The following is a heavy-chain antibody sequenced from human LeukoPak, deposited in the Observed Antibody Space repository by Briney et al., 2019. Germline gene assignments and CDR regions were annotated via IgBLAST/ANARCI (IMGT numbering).Heavy chain of an antibody. V-gene: IGHV3-48*03. J-gene: IGHJ3*02. CDR2: ISSSGSTI. Sequence: GGSLRLSCAASGFTFSSYEMNWVRQAPGRGLEWVSYISSSGSTIYYADSVKGRFTISRDNAKNSLYLQMNSLRAEDTAVYYCARVDEDFWLGATNPFDIWGQGTMVTVSS. D-gene: IGHD1-26*01. CDR1: GFTFSSYE. CDR3: ARVDEDFWLGATNPFDI.